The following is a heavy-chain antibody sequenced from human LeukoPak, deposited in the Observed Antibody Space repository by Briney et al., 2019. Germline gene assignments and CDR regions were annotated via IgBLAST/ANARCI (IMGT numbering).Heavy chain of an antibody. V-gene: IGHV1-8*01. J-gene: IGHJ6*02. Sequence: GASVKVSCKASGYTFTSYDINWVRQATGQGLEWMGWMNPNSGNTGYAQKFQGRVTMTRNTSISTAYMELSSLRSEDTAVYYCARRRDFNDGMDVWGQGTTVTVSS. CDR1: GYTFTSYD. CDR3: ARRRDFNDGMDV. CDR2: MNPNSGNT.